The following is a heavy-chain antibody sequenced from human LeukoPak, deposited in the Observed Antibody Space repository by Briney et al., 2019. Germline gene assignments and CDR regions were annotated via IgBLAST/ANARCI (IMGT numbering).Heavy chain of an antibody. V-gene: IGHV3-48*01. J-gene: IGHJ5*02. CDR3: ARSLVVGATYPYH. Sequence: GGSLRLSCAASGFTFSSYEMNWVRQAPGKGLEWVSYISSSSSTIYYTDSVKGRFTISRDNAKNSLYLQLNSLRAEDTAVYYCARSLVVGATYPYHWGQGTLVTVSS. CDR2: ISSSSSTI. CDR1: GFTFSSYE. D-gene: IGHD1-26*01.